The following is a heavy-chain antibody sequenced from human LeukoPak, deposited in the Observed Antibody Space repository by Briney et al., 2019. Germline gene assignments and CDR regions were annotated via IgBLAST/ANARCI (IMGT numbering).Heavy chain of an antibody. V-gene: IGHV3-7*01. Sequence: GGSLRLSCDVSGFPFATYWMAWVRQAPGKGLEWVASIKHDGREEHYVDSIKGRFTISRDNGKNSVYLQMKNLRVEDTAMYYCSREFHPWGQGTLVIVSS. J-gene: IGHJ5*02. CDR2: IKHDGREE. CDR1: GFPFATYW. CDR3: SREFHP.